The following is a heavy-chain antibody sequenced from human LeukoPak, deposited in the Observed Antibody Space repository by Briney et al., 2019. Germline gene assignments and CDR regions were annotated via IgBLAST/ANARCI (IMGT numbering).Heavy chain of an antibody. Sequence: PGRSLRLSCAASGFTFSSYGMHWVRQAPGKGLEWVAVIWYGGSNNYYADSVKGRFTISRDNYKNTLYLQMNRLRAEDTAVYYCARDAGYSYGWFAHYYYGMDVWGQGTTVTVPS. V-gene: IGHV3-33*01. CDR3: ARDAGYSYGWFAHYYYGMDV. J-gene: IGHJ6*02. D-gene: IGHD5-18*01. CDR1: GFTFSSYG. CDR2: IWYGGSNN.